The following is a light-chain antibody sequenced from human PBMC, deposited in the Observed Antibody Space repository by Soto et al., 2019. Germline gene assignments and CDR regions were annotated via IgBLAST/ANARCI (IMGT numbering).Light chain of an antibody. V-gene: IGKV1-5*03. CDR3: QQYNSYSPT. CDR2: KAS. J-gene: IGKJ1*01. Sequence: DIQMTQSPSTLSASVGDRVTITCRASQSISVWLAWYQQKAGKAPNLLIYKASRLESGVPSRFSGSGSETEFTLTISGLQPGDSATYSCQQYNSYSPTFGQGTKVEV. CDR1: QSISVW.